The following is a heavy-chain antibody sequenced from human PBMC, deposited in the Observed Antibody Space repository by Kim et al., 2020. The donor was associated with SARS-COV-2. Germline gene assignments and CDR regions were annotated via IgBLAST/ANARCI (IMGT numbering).Heavy chain of an antibody. CDR2: IIPIFGTA. CDR3: ARNYDSSGYSSYYGMDG. CDR1: GDTFSSYA. V-gene: IGHV1-69*13. Sequence: SVKVSCKASGDTFSSYAISWVRQAPGQGLEWMGWIIPIFGTANYAQKFQGRVTMTADESTSTAYMELSSLRSEDTAVYYCARNYDSSGYSSYYGMDGCGEGTTGTVSS. D-gene: IGHD3-22*01. J-gene: IGHJ6*04.